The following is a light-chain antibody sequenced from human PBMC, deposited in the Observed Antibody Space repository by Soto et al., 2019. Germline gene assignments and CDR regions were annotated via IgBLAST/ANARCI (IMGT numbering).Light chain of an antibody. V-gene: IGLV2-23*01. J-gene: IGLJ2*01. CDR3: CSDAGSSTVV. CDR1: SSDVGSYNH. CDR2: EGS. Sequence: QSALTQPASVSGSPGQSITISCTGTSSDVGSYNHVSWYHQHPGKAPKLMIYEGSKRPSGVSNRFSGSKSGNTASLTISGLQAEDEDDYYCCSDAGSSTVVFGGGTKLTVL.